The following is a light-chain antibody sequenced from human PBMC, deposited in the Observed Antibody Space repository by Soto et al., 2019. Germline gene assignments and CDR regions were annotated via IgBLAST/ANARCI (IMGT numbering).Light chain of an antibody. J-gene: IGLJ3*02. V-gene: IGLV2-23*01. CDR3: CSFAGSTTW. CDR1: SSDVGSYDL. Sequence: QSALTQPASVSGSPGQSITISCTGTSSDVGSYDLVSWYQHHSGKAPKIIIYDDIKRPSGVSNRFSGSKSGNTASLTISGLQAEDEADYYCCSFAGSTTWFGGGTKVTVL. CDR2: DDI.